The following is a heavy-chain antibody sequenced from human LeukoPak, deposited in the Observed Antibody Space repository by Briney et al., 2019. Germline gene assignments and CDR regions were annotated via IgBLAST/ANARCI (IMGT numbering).Heavy chain of an antibody. D-gene: IGHD5-18*01. CDR3: ARDLAYSRLDY. J-gene: IGHJ4*02. Sequence: GGSLRLSCVASGYTFSPYWMSWVRQTPGKGLEWVASINPDGNKKYSADSVKGRFTISRDNAENSLYLQMNSLRVEDTAFYYCARDLAYSRLDYWGQGMLVTVSS. CDR2: INPDGNKK. CDR1: GYTFSPYW. V-gene: IGHV3-7*01.